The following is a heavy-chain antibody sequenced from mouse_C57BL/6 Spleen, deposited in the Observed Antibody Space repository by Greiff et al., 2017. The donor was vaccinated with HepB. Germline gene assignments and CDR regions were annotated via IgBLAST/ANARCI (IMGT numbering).Heavy chain of an antibody. CDR2: IDPSDSYT. V-gene: IGHV1-69*01. CDR1: GYTFTSYW. Sequence: VQLQQSGAELVMPGASVKLSCKASGYTFTSYWMHWVKQRPGQGFEWIGEIDPSDSYTNYNQKFKGKSTLTVDKSSSTAYMQLSSLTSEDSAVYYCARIDGYYWFAYWGQGTLVTVSA. CDR3: ARIDGYYWFAY. D-gene: IGHD2-3*01. J-gene: IGHJ3*01.